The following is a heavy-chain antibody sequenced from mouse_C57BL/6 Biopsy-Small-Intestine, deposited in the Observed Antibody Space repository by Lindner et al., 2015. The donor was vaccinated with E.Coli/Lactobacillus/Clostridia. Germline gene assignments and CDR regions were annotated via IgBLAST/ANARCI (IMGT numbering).Heavy chain of an antibody. Sequence: SVKVSCKASGYTFTSYGISWVRQAPGQGLEWVGWISTNSGNTYYAQNLQGRVTMTTDTSTGTAYMELRSLISDDTAVYYCARTAHQQPSYWGQGTLVTVSS. D-gene: IGHD6-1*01. V-gene: IGHV1-81*01. CDR2: ISTNSGNT. J-gene: IGHJ4*01. CDR1: GYTFTSYG. CDR3: ARTAHQQPSY.